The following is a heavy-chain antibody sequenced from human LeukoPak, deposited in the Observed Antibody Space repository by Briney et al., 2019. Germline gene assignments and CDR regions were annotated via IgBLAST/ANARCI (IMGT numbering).Heavy chain of an antibody. Sequence: SGGSLRLSCAASGFTFSSYAMHWVRQAPGKGLEWVANINPDGSQKYYVDSAKGRFTISRDNAKNSLFLQMNSLRVEETAVYYCLSGGGYWGQGTLVSVSS. D-gene: IGHD2/OR15-2a*01. V-gene: IGHV3-7*01. J-gene: IGHJ4*02. CDR1: GFTFSSYA. CDR3: LSGGGY. CDR2: INPDGSQK.